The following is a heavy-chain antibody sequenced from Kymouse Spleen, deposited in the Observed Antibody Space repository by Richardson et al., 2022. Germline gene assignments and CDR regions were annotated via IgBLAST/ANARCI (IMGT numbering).Heavy chain of an antibody. CDR3: TRRSIAAADAFDI. CDR2: IRSKANSYAT. Sequence: EVQLVESGGGLVQPGGSLKLSCAASGFTFSGSAMHWVRQASGKGLEWVGRIRSKANSYATAYAASVKGRFTISRDDSKNTAYLQMNSLKTEDTAVYYCTRRSIAAADAFDIWGQGTMVTVSS. V-gene: IGHV3-73*02. J-gene: IGHJ3*02. CDR1: GFTFSGSA. D-gene: IGHD6-13*01.